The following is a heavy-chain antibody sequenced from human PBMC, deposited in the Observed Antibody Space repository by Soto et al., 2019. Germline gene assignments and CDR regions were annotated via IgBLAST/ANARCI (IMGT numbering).Heavy chain of an antibody. Sequence: QVQLVQSGAEVKRPGSSVKVSCKASGDTFNFYSINWVRQAPGLGLEWMGRVNPIVSMSNYAQKFQGRVTMTADKSRSTAYMELSSLRSEDTAIYYCASSSGSGYRAFDYWGQGALVTVSS. J-gene: IGHJ4*02. CDR1: GDTFNFYS. D-gene: IGHD3-10*01. CDR3: ASSSGSGYRAFDY. CDR2: VNPIVSMS. V-gene: IGHV1-69*02.